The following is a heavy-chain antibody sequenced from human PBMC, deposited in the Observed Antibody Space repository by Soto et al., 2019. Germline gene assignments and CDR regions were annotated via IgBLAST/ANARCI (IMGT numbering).Heavy chain of an antibody. D-gene: IGHD6-19*01. CDR3: ARLKGIAVADDAFDI. CDR1: GYTFTGYY. CDR2: INPNSGGT. V-gene: IGHV1-2*02. Sequence: GASVKVSCKASGYTFTGYYMHWVRQAPGQGLEWMGWINPNSGGTNYAQKFQGRVTMTRDTSISTAYMELSRLRSDDIAVYYCARLKGIAVADDAFDIWGQGTMVTVS. J-gene: IGHJ3*02.